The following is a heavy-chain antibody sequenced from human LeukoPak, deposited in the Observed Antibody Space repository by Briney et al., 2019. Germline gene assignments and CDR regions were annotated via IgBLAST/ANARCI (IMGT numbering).Heavy chain of an antibody. D-gene: IGHD6-19*01. CDR3: AKEADNGGWYVDF. CDR1: GFTFSSYA. J-gene: IGHJ4*02. CDR2: ISGSGGTT. Sequence: GGSLRLSCAASGFTFSSYAMSWVRQAPGKGLEWVSVISGSGGTTYYADSVKGRFAISRDTSKNTLYLQMNNLRAEDTAVYYCAKEADNGGWYVDFWAQGPLVTVSS. V-gene: IGHV3-23*01.